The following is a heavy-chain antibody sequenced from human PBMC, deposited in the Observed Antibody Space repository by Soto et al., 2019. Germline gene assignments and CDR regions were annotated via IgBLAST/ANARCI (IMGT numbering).Heavy chain of an antibody. Sequence: GGSLRLSCAASGFTFSSYGMHWVRQAPGKGLEWVAVISYDGSNKYYADSVKGRLTISRDNSKNTLYLQMNSLRAEDKAVYYCAKGGQQLVQGYWGQGTLVTVSS. CDR1: GFTFSSYG. CDR3: AKGGQQLVQGY. D-gene: IGHD6-13*01. CDR2: ISYDGSNK. V-gene: IGHV3-30*18. J-gene: IGHJ4*02.